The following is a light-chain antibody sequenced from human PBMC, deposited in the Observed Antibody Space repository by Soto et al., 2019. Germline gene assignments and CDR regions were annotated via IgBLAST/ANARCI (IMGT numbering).Light chain of an antibody. CDR3: QQYNKWPLT. J-gene: IGKJ1*01. CDR2: GAS. CDR1: QGVGSN. V-gene: IGKV3-15*01. Sequence: EVVMTQSPATLSVSRGDGAALSCRASQGVGSNLAWYQQKPGQAPRLLVYGASTRATGVLARFSGSGSGTEFTLTISSLGSEDFAVYYCQQYNKWPLTFGQGTKVEIK.